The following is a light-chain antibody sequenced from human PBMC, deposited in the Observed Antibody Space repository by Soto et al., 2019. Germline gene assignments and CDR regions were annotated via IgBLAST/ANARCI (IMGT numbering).Light chain of an antibody. J-gene: IGKJ1*01. V-gene: IGKV3-15*01. CDR1: QSVSSN. CDR3: QQYNNWPTWT. CDR2: GAS. Sequence: EIVMTQSPATLSVSPGVRATLSCRASQSVSSNLAWYQQKPGQAPRLLIYGASTRATGIPARFSGSGSGTEFTLTISSLQSEDFAVYYCQQYNNWPTWTFGQGTKVDIK.